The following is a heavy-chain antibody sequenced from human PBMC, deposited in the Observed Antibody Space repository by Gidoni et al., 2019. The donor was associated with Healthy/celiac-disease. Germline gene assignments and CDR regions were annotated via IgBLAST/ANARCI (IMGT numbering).Heavy chain of an antibody. J-gene: IGHJ5*02. Sequence: QVQLQQWGAGLLKPSEPLSLTCAVYGGSFSGYYWSWLRQPPGKGLEWIGEINHGGSTNYNPSLKTRVIISVDTFKNQFSLKLTSFTAADTAVYYCARYGSVNYYNWFDPWGQGTLVTVSA. CDR3: ARYGSVNYYNWFDP. CDR2: INHGGST. CDR1: GGSFSGYY. V-gene: IGHV4-34*01. D-gene: IGHD3-10*01.